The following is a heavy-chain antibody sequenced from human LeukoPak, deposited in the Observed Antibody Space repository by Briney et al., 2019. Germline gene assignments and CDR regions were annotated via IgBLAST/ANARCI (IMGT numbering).Heavy chain of an antibody. J-gene: IGHJ4*02. D-gene: IGHD4-23*01. CDR3: ARQFDYGGNLPPDY. Sequence: GGSLRLSCAASGFTFSSYSMNWVRQAPGKGLEWVSSISSSSSYIYYADSVKGRFTISRDNAKNSLYLQMNSQRAEDTAVYYCARQFDYGGNLPPDYWGQGTLVTVSS. V-gene: IGHV3-21*01. CDR1: GFTFSSYS. CDR2: ISSSSSYI.